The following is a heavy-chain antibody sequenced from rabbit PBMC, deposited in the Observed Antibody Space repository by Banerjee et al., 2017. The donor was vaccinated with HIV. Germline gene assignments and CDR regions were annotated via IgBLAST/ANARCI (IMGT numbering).Heavy chain of an antibody. V-gene: IGHV1S40*01. Sequence: DSGDGNTYYATWAKGRFTISKTSSTTVTLQMTSLTAADTATYFCARLYTNGSFDLWGPGTLVTVS. CDR2: DSGDGNT. J-gene: IGHJ4*01. D-gene: IGHD1-1*01. CDR3: ARLYTNGSFDL.